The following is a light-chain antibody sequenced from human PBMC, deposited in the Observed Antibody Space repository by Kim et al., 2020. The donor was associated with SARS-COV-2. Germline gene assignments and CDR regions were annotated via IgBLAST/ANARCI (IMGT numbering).Light chain of an antibody. CDR2: QDT. CDR1: GDRD. J-gene: IGLJ2*01. Sequence: GDRDVWCYHQKPGQSPILIIFQDTKRSSGIPRRFSGSNSGNRATLTITETQSVDEADYTCQTWDNGVVIFGGGTQLTVL. V-gene: IGLV3-1*01. CDR3: QTWDNGVVI.